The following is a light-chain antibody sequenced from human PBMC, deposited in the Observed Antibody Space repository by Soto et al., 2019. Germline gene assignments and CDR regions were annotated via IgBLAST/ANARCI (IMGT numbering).Light chain of an antibody. J-gene: IGLJ1*01. CDR1: NSDVGGYNY. CDR2: EVS. CDR3: NSYTSSSTLYV. Sequence: QSVLTQPASVSGSPGQSITISCTGTNSDVGGYNYVSWYQQHPGKAPKLMIYEVSNRPSGVSNRFSGSKSGNTASLTISGLQAEDEADYYCNSYTSSSTLYVFGTGTKVTVL. V-gene: IGLV2-14*01.